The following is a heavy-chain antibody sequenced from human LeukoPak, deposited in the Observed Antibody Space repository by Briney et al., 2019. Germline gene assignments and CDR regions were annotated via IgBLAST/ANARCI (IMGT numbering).Heavy chain of an antibody. J-gene: IGHJ5*02. CDR3: ARLGYQQLVLGVNWFDP. CDR1: GGSISSYY. D-gene: IGHD6-13*01. V-gene: IGHV4-59*08. Sequence: PSETLSLTCTVSGGSISSYYWSWIRQPPGKGLEWIGYIYYSGSTDYNPSLKSRVTISVDTSKNQFSLKLSSVTAADTAVYYCARLGYQQLVLGVNWFDPWGQGTLVTVSS. CDR2: IYYSGST.